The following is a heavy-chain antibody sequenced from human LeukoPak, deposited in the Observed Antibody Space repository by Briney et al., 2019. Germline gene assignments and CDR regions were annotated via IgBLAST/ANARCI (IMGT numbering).Heavy chain of an antibody. Sequence: ASVKVSCKASGYTFTDYYMHWVRQAPGQGLEWMGWINPKSGDTKYAQESQGWVTMTRDTSISTAYIELSRSRSDDTAMYYCARGSPVAAAGTAYFHHWGRAPWSPSPQ. D-gene: IGHD6-13*01. CDR1: GYTFTDYY. CDR2: INPKSGDT. CDR3: ARGSPVAAAGTAYFHH. V-gene: IGHV1-2*04. J-gene: IGHJ1*01.